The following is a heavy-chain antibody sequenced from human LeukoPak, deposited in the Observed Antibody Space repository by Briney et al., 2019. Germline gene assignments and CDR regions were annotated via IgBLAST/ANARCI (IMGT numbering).Heavy chain of an antibody. CDR1: GYTFTSYG. CDR3: AREIGIAVAGTIYYYYGMDA. V-gene: IGHV1-18*04. Sequence: GASVKVSCKASGYTFTSYGISWVRQAPGQGLEWMGWISAYNGNTNYAQKLQGRVTMTTDTSTSTAYMELRSLRSDDTAVYYCAREIGIAVAGTIYYYYGMDAWGKGTTVTVSS. D-gene: IGHD6-19*01. CDR2: ISAYNGNT. J-gene: IGHJ6*04.